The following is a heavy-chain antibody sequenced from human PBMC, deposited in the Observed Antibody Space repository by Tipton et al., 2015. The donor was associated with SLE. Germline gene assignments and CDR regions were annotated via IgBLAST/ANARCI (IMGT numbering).Heavy chain of an antibody. V-gene: IGHV1-8*01. J-gene: IGHJ4*02. CDR3: VRLRSKVLIDY. CDR2: MNPNSGNT. CDR1: GYTFTSYD. D-gene: IGHD2-8*01. Sequence: QSGPEVKKPGASVKVSCTASGYTFTSYDINWVRQAAGQGLEWMGWMNPNSGNTVYVQKFQGRVTMTRSTSMSTAYLELSSLRSDDTAVYYCVRLRSKVLIDYWGQGTLVTVSS.